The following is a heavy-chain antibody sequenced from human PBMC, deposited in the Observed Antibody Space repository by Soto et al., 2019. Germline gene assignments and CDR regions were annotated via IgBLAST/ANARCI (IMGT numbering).Heavy chain of an antibody. CDR3: ARGLADDYGGNVAIDY. V-gene: IGHV1-46*01. Sequence: ASVKVSCKASGYTFTSHYMHWVRQAPGQGLEWMGLINPSAGSTSYAQSFQGRVTMTRDTSTSTVFMDLSSLRSEDTAVYYCARGLADDYGGNVAIDYWGQGTLVTVSS. J-gene: IGHJ4*02. CDR2: INPSAGST. CDR1: GYTFTSHY. D-gene: IGHD4-17*01.